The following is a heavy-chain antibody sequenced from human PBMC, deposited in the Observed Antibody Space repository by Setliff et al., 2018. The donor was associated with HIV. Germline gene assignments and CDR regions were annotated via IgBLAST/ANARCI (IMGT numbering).Heavy chain of an antibody. CDR1: GLSISSGYY. Sequence: SETLSLTCDVSGLSISSGYYWGWIRQPPGKGLEWIANIFHSGSTHYNPSVQSRVTISVDTSKNQISLRLTSVTAADTALYYCARTRGTTENVFDVWGQGTMVTVSS. J-gene: IGHJ3*01. V-gene: IGHV4-38-2*01. D-gene: IGHD4-17*01. CDR3: ARTRGTTENVFDV. CDR2: IFHSGST.